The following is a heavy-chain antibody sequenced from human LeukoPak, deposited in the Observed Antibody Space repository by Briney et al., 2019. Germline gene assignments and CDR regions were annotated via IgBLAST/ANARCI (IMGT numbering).Heavy chain of an antibody. CDR2: IYSGGST. Sequence: GGSLRLSCAASGFTVSSNYMSWVRQAPGKGLEWVSVIYSGGSTYYADSVKGRFTISRDNSKNTLYLQMNSLRAEDTAVYYCARAIRWDGADAFDIWGQGTMVTVSS. CDR1: GFTVSSNY. V-gene: IGHV3-53*01. J-gene: IGHJ3*02. CDR3: ARAIRWDGADAFDI. D-gene: IGHD1-26*01.